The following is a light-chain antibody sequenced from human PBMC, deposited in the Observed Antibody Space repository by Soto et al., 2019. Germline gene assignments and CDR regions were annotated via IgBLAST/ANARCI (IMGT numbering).Light chain of an antibody. CDR2: GAS. J-gene: IGKJ1*01. V-gene: IGKV1-39*01. CDR1: QNVNEF. Sequence: DIPMTQSPSSLSASLGDRVTIICRASQNVNEFLNWFQQKPGKAPKLLISGASRLQSGVPSRFSGSGSRTVFTLTISSLQREDLATYYCQQTASVPWTFGQGTKVEI. CDR3: QQTASVPWT.